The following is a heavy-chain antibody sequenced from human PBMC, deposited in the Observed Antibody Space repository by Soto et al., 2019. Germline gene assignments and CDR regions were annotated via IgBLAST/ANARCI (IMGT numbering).Heavy chain of an antibody. CDR1: GYTFTSYA. D-gene: IGHD6-19*01. CDR2: ISAYNGNT. Sequence: QVQLVQSGAEVKKPGASVKVSCKASGYTFTSYAISWMRQAPGQGLEWMGWISAYNGNTNYAQKLQGRVTMTTDTSTSTAYMELRILRSDDTAVYYCARDGLLSEQWVANWFDPWGQGTLVTVSS. J-gene: IGHJ5*02. V-gene: IGHV1-18*01. CDR3: ARDGLLSEQWVANWFDP.